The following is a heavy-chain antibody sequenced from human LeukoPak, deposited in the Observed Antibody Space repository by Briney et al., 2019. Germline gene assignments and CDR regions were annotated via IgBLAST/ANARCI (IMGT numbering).Heavy chain of an antibody. J-gene: IGHJ4*02. Sequence: ASVKVSCKASGYTFTCYGISWVRQAPGQGLEWMGWISAYNGNTNYAQKLQGRVTMTTDTSTSTAYMELRSLRSDDTAVYYCARVSTYDILTGDPDYWGQGTLVTVSS. D-gene: IGHD3-9*01. CDR3: ARVSTYDILTGDPDY. V-gene: IGHV1-18*01. CDR1: GYTFTCYG. CDR2: ISAYNGNT.